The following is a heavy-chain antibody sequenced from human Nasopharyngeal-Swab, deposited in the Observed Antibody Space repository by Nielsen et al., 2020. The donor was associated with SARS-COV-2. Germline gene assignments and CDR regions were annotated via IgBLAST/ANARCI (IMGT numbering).Heavy chain of an antibody. V-gene: IGHV1-69*13. CDR1: GGTFSSYA. D-gene: IGHD3-10*01. CDR2: IIPIFGTA. J-gene: IGHJ4*02. Sequence: SVKLSCKASGGTFSSYAISWVRQAPGQGLGWMGGIIPIFGTANYAQKFQGRVTITADESTSTAYMELSSLRSEDTAVYYCARGGDRFGAGYWGQGTLVTVSS. CDR3: ARGGDRFGAGY.